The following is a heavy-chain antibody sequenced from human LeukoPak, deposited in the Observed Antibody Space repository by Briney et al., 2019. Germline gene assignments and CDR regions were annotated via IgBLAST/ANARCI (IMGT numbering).Heavy chain of an antibody. J-gene: IGHJ4*02. CDR2: IKQDGSEK. D-gene: IGHD6-19*01. V-gene: IGHV3-7*01. CDR3: ATYSSGWSLDY. Sequence: GGSLRLSCAASGFTVSSNYMSWVRGAPGNGLEWVANIKQDGSEKYYVDSVKGRFTISRDNSKNSLYLQMNSLRAEDTAVYYCATYSSGWSLDYWGQGTLVTVSS. CDR1: GFTVSSNY.